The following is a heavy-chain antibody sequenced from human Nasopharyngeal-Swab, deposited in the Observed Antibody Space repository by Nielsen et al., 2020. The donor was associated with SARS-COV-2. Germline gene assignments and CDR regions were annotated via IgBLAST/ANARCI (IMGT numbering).Heavy chain of an antibody. J-gene: IGHJ4*02. CDR3: AKAFRSSDWLRAAIDY. CDR1: GFTFSTYA. CDR2: IIGSGGRT. V-gene: IGHV3-23*01. Sequence: GESLKISCAASGFTFSTYAMSWVRQAPGKGLEWVSGIIGSGGRTHYADSVEGRFTISRDNSKSTLYLQMNSLRAEDTAVYYCAKAFRSSDWLRAAIDYWGQGTLVTVSS. D-gene: IGHD3-9*01.